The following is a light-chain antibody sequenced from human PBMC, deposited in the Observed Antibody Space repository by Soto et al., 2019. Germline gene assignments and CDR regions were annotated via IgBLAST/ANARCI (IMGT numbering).Light chain of an antibody. J-gene: IGLJ3*02. CDR3: ATWDDSLNGWV. Sequence: QSVLTQPPSASGTPGQRVTISCSGSSSNIGRNTVNWYQQLPGTAPKLLIFTNDKRPSELPDRFSGSKSRTSASLAISGLQYEDEADYYCATWDDSLNGWVFGGGTKLSVL. CDR1: SSNIGRNT. CDR2: TND. V-gene: IGLV1-44*01.